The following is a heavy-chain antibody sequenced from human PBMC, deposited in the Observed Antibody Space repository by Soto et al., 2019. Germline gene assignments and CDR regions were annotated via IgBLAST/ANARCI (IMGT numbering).Heavy chain of an antibody. D-gene: IGHD6-19*01. J-gene: IGHJ5*02. V-gene: IGHV1-18*01. CDR1: GYTFTNYG. Sequence: QVQLVQSGAEVKKPGASVKVSCKASGYTFTNYGISWVRQAPGQGLEWMGWISAYNGNTNSAQKLQGRVTMTTDTSTSTVYMELRSLRSDGTAVYYCARSANSSGWHRGFDPWGQGTLVTVSS. CDR2: ISAYNGNT. CDR3: ARSANSSGWHRGFDP.